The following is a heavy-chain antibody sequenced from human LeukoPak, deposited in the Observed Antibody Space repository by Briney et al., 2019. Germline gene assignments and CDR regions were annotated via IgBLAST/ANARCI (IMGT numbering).Heavy chain of an antibody. D-gene: IGHD1-1*01. CDR1: GGSISSSTYY. CDR3: ASLSGTGWFDP. Sequence: SETLPLTCSVSGGSISSSTYYWGWIRQPPGKGLEWIGSIYDSGITYYNPSLKSRVTISVDTSKSQFSLKLSSVTAADTAVYYCASLSGTGWFDPWGQGTLVTVSS. V-gene: IGHV4-39*07. CDR2: IYDSGIT. J-gene: IGHJ5*02.